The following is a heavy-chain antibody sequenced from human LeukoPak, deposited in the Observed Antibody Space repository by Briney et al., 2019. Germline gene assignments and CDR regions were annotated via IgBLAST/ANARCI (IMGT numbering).Heavy chain of an antibody. V-gene: IGHV3-7*01. D-gene: IGHD2-2*01. CDR3: ARESIVVVPTTMDDASDI. CDR1: GFTFSSYA. Sequence: GGSLRLSCAASGFTFSSYAMHWVRQAPGKGLEWVANIKQDGSEKYYVDSVKGRFTISRDNAKNALYLQMHSLRVEDTAVYYCARESIVVVPTTMDDASDIWGQGTMVTVSS. J-gene: IGHJ3*02. CDR2: IKQDGSEK.